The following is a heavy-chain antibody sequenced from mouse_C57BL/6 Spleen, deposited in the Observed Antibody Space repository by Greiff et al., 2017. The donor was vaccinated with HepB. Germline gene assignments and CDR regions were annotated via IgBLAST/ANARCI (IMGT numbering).Heavy chain of an antibody. CDR2: IYPGDGDT. CDR1: GYAFSSSW. CDR3: ARGGYYGSSLDY. V-gene: IGHV1-82*01. Sequence: VQLQQSGPELVKPGASVKISCKASGYAFSSSWMNWVKQRPGKGLEWIGRIYPGDGDTNYNGKFKGKATLTADKSSSTAYMQLSSLTSEDSAVYFCARGGYYGSSLDYWGQGTTLTVSS. D-gene: IGHD1-1*01. J-gene: IGHJ2*01.